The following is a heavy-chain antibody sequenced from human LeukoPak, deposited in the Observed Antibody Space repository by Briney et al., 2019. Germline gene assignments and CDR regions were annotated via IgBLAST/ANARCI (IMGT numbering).Heavy chain of an antibody. D-gene: IGHD1-26*01. J-gene: IGHJ4*02. CDR2: MNPNSGNT. CDR1: GYTFTSYD. CDR3: ARAPIPLVGATEIDY. V-gene: IGHV1-8*01. Sequence: ASVKVPCKASGYTFTSYDIHWVRQATGQGLEWMGWMNPNSGNTGYAQKFQGRVTMTRNTSISTAYMELSSLRSEDTAVYYCARAPIPLVGATEIDYWGQGTLVTVSS.